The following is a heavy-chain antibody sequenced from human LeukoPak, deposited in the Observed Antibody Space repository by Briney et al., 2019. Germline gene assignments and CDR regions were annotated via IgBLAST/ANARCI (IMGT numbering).Heavy chain of an antibody. J-gene: IGHJ4*02. CDR2: IRYDGSNK. D-gene: IGHD3-22*01. CDR3: AKDPTYDSSGYYFRYFDY. Sequence: PGGSLRLCCAASGFTFSSYGMHWVRQAPGKGLEWVAFIRYDGSNKYYADSVKGRFTISRDNSKNTLYLQMNSLRAEDTAVYYCAKDPTYDSSGYYFRYFDYWGQGTLVTVSS. V-gene: IGHV3-30*02. CDR1: GFTFSSYG.